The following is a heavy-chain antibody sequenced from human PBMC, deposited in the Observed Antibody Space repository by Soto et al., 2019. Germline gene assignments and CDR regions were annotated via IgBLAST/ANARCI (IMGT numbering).Heavy chain of an antibody. CDR1: GFTFSSYD. J-gene: IGHJ4*02. Sequence: PGGSLRLSCAASGFTFSSYDFHWVRQAPGKGLEWVSGIGTAGDTYYAGSVKGRFIMSRENAKNSLYLQMNSLRAGDTAVYYCTRGADGFDYWGQGTLVTVSS. D-gene: IGHD3-16*01. CDR3: TRGADGFDY. V-gene: IGHV3-13*01. CDR2: IGTAGDT.